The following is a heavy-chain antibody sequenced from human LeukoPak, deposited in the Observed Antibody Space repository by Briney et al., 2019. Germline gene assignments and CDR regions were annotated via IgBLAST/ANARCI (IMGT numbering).Heavy chain of an antibody. D-gene: IGHD3-3*01. Sequence: GGSLRLSCAASGFTFSSYAMHWVRQAPGKGLEWVAVISYDGSNKYYADSVKGRFTISRDNSKNTLYLQMNSLRAEDTAVYYCARDQRSDDFWSGYFDYWGQATLVTVSS. CDR2: ISYDGSNK. V-gene: IGHV3-30-3*01. CDR1: GFTFSSYA. J-gene: IGHJ4*02. CDR3: ARDQRSDDFWSGYFDY.